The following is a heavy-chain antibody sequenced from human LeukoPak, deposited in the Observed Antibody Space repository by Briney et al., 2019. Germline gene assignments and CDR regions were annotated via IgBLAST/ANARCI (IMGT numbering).Heavy chain of an antibody. CDR3: ARGVGYYFDY. V-gene: IGHV4-34*01. J-gene: IGHJ4*02. CDR2: INHSGST. Sequence: PSETLSLTCAVYGRSFSGYYWSWIRQPPGKGLEWIGEINHSGSTNYNPSLKSRVTISVDTSKNQFSLKLSSVTAADTAVYYCARGVGYYFDYWGQGTLVTVSS. CDR1: GRSFSGYY.